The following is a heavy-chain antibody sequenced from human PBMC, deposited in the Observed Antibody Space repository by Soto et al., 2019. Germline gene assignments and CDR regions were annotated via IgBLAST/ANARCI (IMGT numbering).Heavy chain of an antibody. J-gene: IGHJ5*02. CDR1: GYTFTNYD. V-gene: IGHV1-8*01. CDR3: ARGRFRRTWFDP. CDR2: MNPDSGNT. D-gene: IGHD3-16*01. Sequence: QVQLVQSGAEVKKPGASVKVSCKASGYTFTNYDIHWVRQATGQGLEWMGWMNPDSGNTGQSKPFQGRVTMTRDTSISTAYMEMSSLSSEDTAVYYCARGRFRRTWFDPWGQGTLVTVSS.